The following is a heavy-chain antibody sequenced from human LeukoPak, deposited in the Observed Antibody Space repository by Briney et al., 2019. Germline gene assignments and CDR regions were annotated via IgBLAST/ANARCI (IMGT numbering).Heavy chain of an antibody. J-gene: IGHJ3*02. CDR1: GFTFSSYG. Sequence: PGGSLRLSCAASGFTFSSYGMHWVRRAPGKGLEWVAVIWYGGSNKYYADSVKGRFTISRDNSKNTLYLQMNSLRAEDTAVYYCAKGGDPGAFDIWGQGTMVTVSS. D-gene: IGHD2-21*02. V-gene: IGHV3-30*02. CDR3: AKGGDPGAFDI. CDR2: IWYGGSNK.